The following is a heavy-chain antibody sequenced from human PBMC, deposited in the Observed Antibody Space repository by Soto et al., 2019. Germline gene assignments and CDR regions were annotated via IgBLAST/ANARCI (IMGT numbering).Heavy chain of an antibody. V-gene: IGHV2-5*02. D-gene: IGHD3-3*01. J-gene: IGHJ4*02. CDR2: IYWDNDR. CDR3: AHSRELLFLEWPGYLDY. CDR1: GVSLRPRGVG. Sequence: CPSLVKPPQTLPLTRPFFGVSLRPRGVGVGWVPQPPGKALEWLALIYWDNDRRYSPSLRSRLTITKDTSKNQVVLTMTNMDPVDTATYYCAHSRELLFLEWPGYLDYWGPGTPVTVSS.